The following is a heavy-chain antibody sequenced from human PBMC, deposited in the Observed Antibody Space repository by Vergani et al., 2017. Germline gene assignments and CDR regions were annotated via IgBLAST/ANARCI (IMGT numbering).Heavy chain of an antibody. CDR3: AEDSQYSCGYYYYYYGMDV. V-gene: IGHV3-11*04. CDR1: GFSFSDYY. D-gene: IGHD5-18*01. Sequence: QVQLVESGGVLVKPGGSLRLSCAASGFSFSDYYMSWIRQAPGKGLEWVSYISSSGRTIYYADSLKGRFTISRDNAKNSLYLQMNSLRAEDTAVYCCAEDSQYSCGYYYYYYGMDVWGQGTTVTVSS. J-gene: IGHJ6*02. CDR2: ISSSGRTI.